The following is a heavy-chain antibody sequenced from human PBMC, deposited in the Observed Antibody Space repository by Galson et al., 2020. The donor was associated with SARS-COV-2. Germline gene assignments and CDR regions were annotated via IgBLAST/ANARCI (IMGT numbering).Heavy chain of an antibody. D-gene: IGHD3-10*01. J-gene: IGHJ6*02. CDR3: AHAGKLWVGAYYYYGMDV. CDR1: GFSLSTSGVG. Sequence: SGPTLVKPTQTLTLTCTFTGFSLSTSGVGVGWIRQPPGNALEWLALIYWNDDKRYSPSLKSRLTITKDTSKNQVVLTMTNMDTVDTATYYCAHAGKLWVGAYYYYGMDVWGQGTTVTVSS. V-gene: IGHV2-5*01. CDR2: IYWNDDK.